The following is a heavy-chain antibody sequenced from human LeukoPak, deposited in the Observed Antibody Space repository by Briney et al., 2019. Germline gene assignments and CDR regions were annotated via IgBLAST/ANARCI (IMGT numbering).Heavy chain of an antibody. Sequence: ASVKVCCKASGYTFTGYYMHWVRPAPGQGLEWMGWINPNSGGTNYAQKFQGRVTMTRDTSISTAYMELSRLRSDDTAVYYCARAYYYDSSGSPQYYFDYWGQGTLVTVSS. CDR2: INPNSGGT. D-gene: IGHD3-22*01. V-gene: IGHV1-2*02. CDR1: GYTFTGYY. CDR3: ARAYYYDSSGSPQYYFDY. J-gene: IGHJ4*02.